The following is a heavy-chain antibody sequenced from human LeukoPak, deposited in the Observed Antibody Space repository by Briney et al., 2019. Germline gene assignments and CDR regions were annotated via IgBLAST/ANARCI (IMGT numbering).Heavy chain of an antibody. CDR3: ARGPPGVLRFLDWNSPLDY. D-gene: IGHD3-3*01. CDR2: INPNSGGT. V-gene: IGHV1-2*02. J-gene: IGHJ4*02. CDR1: GYTFTGYY. Sequence: ASVKVSCKASGYTFTGYYMHWVRQAPGQGLKWMGWINPNSGGTNYAQRFQGRVTMTRDTSISTAYMELSSLRSDDTAVYYCARGPPGVLRFLDWNSPLDYWGRGTLVTVSS.